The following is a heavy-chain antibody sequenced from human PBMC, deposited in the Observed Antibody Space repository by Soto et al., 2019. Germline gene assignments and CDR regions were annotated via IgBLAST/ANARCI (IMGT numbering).Heavy chain of an antibody. V-gene: IGHV4-34*01. CDR3: ARGAVVVPAATHNWFDP. Sequence: SETLSLTCAVYGGSFSGYYWSWIRQPPGKGLEWIGEINHSGSTNYNPSLKSRVTISVDTSKNQFSLKLSSVTAADTAVYYCARGAVVVPAATHNWFDPWGQGTLVTVSS. CDR1: GGSFSGYY. CDR2: INHSGST. J-gene: IGHJ5*02. D-gene: IGHD2-2*01.